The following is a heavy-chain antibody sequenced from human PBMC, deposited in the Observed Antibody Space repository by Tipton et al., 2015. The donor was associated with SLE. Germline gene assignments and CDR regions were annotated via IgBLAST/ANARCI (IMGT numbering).Heavy chain of an antibody. CDR3: ARAVARVVYARVRAFDI. CDR1: GGSISSYY. CDR2: IYSSGTT. J-gene: IGHJ3*02. D-gene: IGHD2-8*02. V-gene: IGHV4-4*08. Sequence: TLSLTCTVSGGSISSYYWSWIRQPPGKGLEWIGYIYSSGTTNYNPSLQSRVTISVDTSNNQFSLKLSSVTAADTAVYYCARAVARVVYARVRAFDIWGQGTLVTVSS.